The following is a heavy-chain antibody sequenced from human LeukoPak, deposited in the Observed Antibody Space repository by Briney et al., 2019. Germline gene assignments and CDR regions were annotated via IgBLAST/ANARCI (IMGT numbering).Heavy chain of an antibody. Sequence: ASVKVSCKASGYTFTNYGISWVRQAPGQGLEWMGWISAYNGNTNYAQKLQGRVSMTTETSTSTAYMQLRSLRSDDTAVYYCARDYCSSTSCYFDYWGQGTLVTVSS. CDR3: ARDYCSSTSCYFDY. J-gene: IGHJ4*02. CDR1: GYTFTNYG. D-gene: IGHD2-2*01. V-gene: IGHV1-18*04. CDR2: ISAYNGNT.